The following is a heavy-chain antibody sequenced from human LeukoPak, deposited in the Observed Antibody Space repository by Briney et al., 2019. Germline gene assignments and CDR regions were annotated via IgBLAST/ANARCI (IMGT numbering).Heavy chain of an antibody. Sequence: PSETLSLTCAVYGGSFSGYYWSWIRQPPGKGLEWIGYIYYSGSTNYNPSLKSRVTISVDTSKNQFSLKLSSVTAADTAVYYCARDAGDDYYYYGMDVWGQGTTVTVSS. D-gene: IGHD3-10*01. CDR1: GGSFSGYY. CDR2: IYYSGST. CDR3: ARDAGDDYYYYGMDV. J-gene: IGHJ6*02. V-gene: IGHV4-59*01.